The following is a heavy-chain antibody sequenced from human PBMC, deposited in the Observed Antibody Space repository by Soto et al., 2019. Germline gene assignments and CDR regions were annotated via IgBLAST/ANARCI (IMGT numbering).Heavy chain of an antibody. CDR2: IYYSGST. CDR1: GGSISSGGYY. V-gene: IGHV4-31*03. Sequence: SETLSLTCPVSGGSISSGGYYWSWIRQHRGKGLEWIGYIYYSGSTYYNPSLKSRVTISVDTSKNQFSLKLSSVTAADTAVYYCAREGASVITMVRGVINWFDPWGQGTLVT. CDR3: AREGASVITMVRGVINWFDP. J-gene: IGHJ5*01. D-gene: IGHD3-10*01.